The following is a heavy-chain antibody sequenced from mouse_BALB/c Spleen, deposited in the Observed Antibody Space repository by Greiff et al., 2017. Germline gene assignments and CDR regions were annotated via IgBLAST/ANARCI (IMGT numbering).Heavy chain of an antibody. CDR2: IYPGNVNT. Sequence: VQLQQSGPELVKPGASVRISCKASGYTFTSYYIHWVKQRPGQGLEWIGWIYPGNVNTKYNEKFKGKATLTADKSSSTAYMQLSSLTSEDSAVYFCPRGSSYGDYAMDYWGQGTSVTVSS. CDR1: GYTFTSYY. D-gene: IGHD1-1*01. V-gene: IGHV1S56*01. CDR3: PRGSSYGDYAMDY. J-gene: IGHJ4*01.